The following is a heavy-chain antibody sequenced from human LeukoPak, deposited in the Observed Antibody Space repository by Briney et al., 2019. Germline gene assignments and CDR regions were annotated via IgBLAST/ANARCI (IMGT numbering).Heavy chain of an antibody. CDR2: ISFSGTTM. CDR1: GFTFSTYD. CDR3: ARRRDSGSLQHFDY. D-gene: IGHD1-26*01. V-gene: IGHV3-48*03. J-gene: IGHJ4*02. Sequence: GGSLRLSCAASGFTFSTYDMNWVRQAPGKGLEWVSYISFSGTTMYYADSVKGRLTISRDNAENSLYLQMNSLRAEDTAVYYCARRRDSGSLQHFDYWGQGTMVTVSS.